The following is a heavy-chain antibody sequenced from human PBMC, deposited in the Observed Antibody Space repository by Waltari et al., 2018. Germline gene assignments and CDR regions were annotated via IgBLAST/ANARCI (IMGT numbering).Heavy chain of an antibody. Sequence: QVQLVQSGAEVNKTAASVKVSCKASGDTFTSYAINWVRQATGQGVEWMGWMNPNSGNTGYAQKFQGRVTITRNTSISTAYMELSSLRSEDTAVYYCARGAGSSDAFDIWGQGTMVTVSS. CDR3: ARGAGSSDAFDI. J-gene: IGHJ3*02. V-gene: IGHV1-8*03. D-gene: IGHD1-26*01. CDR1: GDTFTSYA. CDR2: MNPNSGNT.